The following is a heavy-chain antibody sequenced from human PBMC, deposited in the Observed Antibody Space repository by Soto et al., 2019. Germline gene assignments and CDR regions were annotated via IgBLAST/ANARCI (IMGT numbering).Heavy chain of an antibody. V-gene: IGHV3-64*01. J-gene: IGHJ4*02. CDR3: ARLYGSGSTRRVRIDY. CDR2: ISSNGGST. D-gene: IGHD3-10*01. Sequence: GSLRLSCAASGFTFSSYAMHWVRQAPGKGLEYVSAISSNGGSTYYANSVKGRFTISRDNAKNSLYLQMNSLRAEDTALYYCARLYGSGSTRRVRIDYWGQGTLVTVS. CDR1: GFTFSSYA.